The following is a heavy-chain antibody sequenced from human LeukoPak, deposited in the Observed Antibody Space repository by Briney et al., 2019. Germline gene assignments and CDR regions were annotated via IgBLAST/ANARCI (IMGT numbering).Heavy chain of an antibody. CDR3: ARGLRSVESYSIWFDP. CDR1: GGSFSGYY. J-gene: IGHJ5*02. D-gene: IGHD1-26*01. V-gene: IGHV4-34*01. Sequence: PSETLSLTCAVYGGSFSGYYWSWIRQPPGKGLEWIGEINHSGSTNYNPSLKSRVTISVDTSKNQFSLKLSSVTAADTAVYYCARGLRSVESYSIWFDPWGQGTLVTVSS. CDR2: INHSGST.